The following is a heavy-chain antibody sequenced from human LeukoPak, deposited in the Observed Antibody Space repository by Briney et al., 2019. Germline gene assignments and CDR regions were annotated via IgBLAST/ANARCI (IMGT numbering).Heavy chain of an antibody. CDR2: IGGSGDST. D-gene: IGHD1-26*01. J-gene: IGHJ4*02. CDR1: GFAFSSYG. V-gene: IGHV3-23*01. CDR3: ATYSGAHHKTFDD. Sequence: GGSLRLSCAASGFAFSSYGMSWVRQAPGKGLEWVLPIGGSGDSTYYADSVKGRFTISRDHAKNSLYLQMNSLRAEDTALYYCATYSGAHHKTFDDWGQGTLVTVSS.